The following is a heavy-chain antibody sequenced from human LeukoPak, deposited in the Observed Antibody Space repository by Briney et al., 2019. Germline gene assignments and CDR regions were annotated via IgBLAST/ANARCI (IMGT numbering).Heavy chain of an antibody. V-gene: IGHV5-51*01. J-gene: IGHJ4*02. D-gene: IGHD3-9*01. CDR3: ASLSYYDILTGYYGEAYFDY. Sequence: GESLKISCKGSGYSFTSYWIGWVRPMPGKGLEWMGIIYPGDSDTRYSPSFQGQVTISADKSISTAYLQWSSLKASDTAMYYCASLSYYDILTGYYGEAYFDYWGQGTLVTVSS. CDR2: IYPGDSDT. CDR1: GYSFTSYW.